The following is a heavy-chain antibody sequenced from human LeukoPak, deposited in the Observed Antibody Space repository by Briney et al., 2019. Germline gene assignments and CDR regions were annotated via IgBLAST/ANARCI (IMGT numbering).Heavy chain of an antibody. Sequence: SEALSLTCAVYGGSFSGYYWSWIRQPPGKGLEWIGEINHSGSTNYNPSLKSRVTISVDTSKNQFSLKLSSVTAADTAVYYCARDAAPYYYGSGIFRKNNWFDPWGQGTLVTVSS. V-gene: IGHV4-34*01. CDR3: ARDAAPYYYGSGIFRKNNWFDP. J-gene: IGHJ5*02. CDR2: INHSGST. CDR1: GGSFSGYY. D-gene: IGHD3-10*01.